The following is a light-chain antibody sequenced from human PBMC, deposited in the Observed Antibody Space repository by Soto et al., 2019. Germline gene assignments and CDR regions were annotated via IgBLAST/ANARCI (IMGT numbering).Light chain of an antibody. CDR1: QTVERW. CDR3: QQSYSAPRT. Sequence: DIQWSQSPSTLSASVGDRVTITFRASQTVERWLAWYQQKPGKAPNLLISDVSSLESGVPSRFSGSGSGTDFTLTINSLQPEDFATYYCQQSYSAPRTFGQRAKV. V-gene: IGKV1-5*01. J-gene: IGKJ1*01. CDR2: DVS.